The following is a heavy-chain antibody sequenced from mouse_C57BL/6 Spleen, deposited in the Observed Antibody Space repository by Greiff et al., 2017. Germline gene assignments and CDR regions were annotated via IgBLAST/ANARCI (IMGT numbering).Heavy chain of an antibody. CDR1: GYAFSSYW. D-gene: IGHD1-1*01. V-gene: IGHV1-80*01. CDR3: ARYYYGSSSYYYAMDY. J-gene: IGHJ4*01. CDR2: IYPGDGDT. Sequence: VQLQQSGAELVKPGASVKISCKASGYAFSSYWMNWVKQRPGKGLEWIGQIYPGDGDTNYNGKFKGKATLTADKSSSTAYMQLSSLTSEDSAVYFCARYYYGSSSYYYAMDYWGQGTSVTVSS.